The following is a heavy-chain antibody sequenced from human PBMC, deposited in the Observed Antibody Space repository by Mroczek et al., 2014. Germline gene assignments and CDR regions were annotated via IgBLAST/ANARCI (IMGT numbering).Heavy chain of an antibody. V-gene: IGHV4-4*07. CDR3: ARGSPEYSSSHAYYYYYMDV. Sequence: VQLVESGPGLVKPSETLSLTCTVSGGSISSYYWSWIRQPAGKGLEWIGRIYTSGSTNYNPSLKSRVTMSVDTSKNQFSLKLSSVTAADTAVYYCARGSPEYSSSHAYYYYYMDVWGKGTTVTVSS. D-gene: IGHD6-6*01. CDR2: IYTSGST. J-gene: IGHJ6*03. CDR1: GGSISSYY.